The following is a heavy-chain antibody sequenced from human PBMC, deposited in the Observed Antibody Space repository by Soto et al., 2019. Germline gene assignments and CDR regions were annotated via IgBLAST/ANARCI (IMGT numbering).Heavy chain of an antibody. CDR1: GGSISSGDYY. Sequence: SETLSLTCTVSGGSISSGDYYWSWIRQPPGKGLEWIGYIYYSGSTYYNPSLKSRVTISVDTSKNQFSLRLSSVTAADTAVYYCARTRPTISPYYFDYWGQGTLVTVSS. CDR3: ARTRPTISPYYFDY. J-gene: IGHJ4*02. CDR2: IYYSGST. V-gene: IGHV4-30-4*01. D-gene: IGHD5-12*01.